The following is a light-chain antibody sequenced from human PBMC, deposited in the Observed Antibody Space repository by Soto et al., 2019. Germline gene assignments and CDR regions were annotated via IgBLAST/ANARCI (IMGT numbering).Light chain of an antibody. J-gene: IGKJ1*01. Sequence: EIVMTQSPATLSVSPGERATLSCRASQSVSSNLAWYQQKPGQAPRLLIYGASTRATGIPARFSGSGSGTEFTLTISSRQSEDFAVYYCQQYNNWPPAFGQGTKVEIK. CDR2: GAS. V-gene: IGKV3-15*01. CDR3: QQYNNWPPA. CDR1: QSVSSN.